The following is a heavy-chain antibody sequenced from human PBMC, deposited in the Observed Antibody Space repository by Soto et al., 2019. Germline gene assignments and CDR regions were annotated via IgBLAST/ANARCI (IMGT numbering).Heavy chain of an antibody. J-gene: IGHJ1*01. CDR2: ISGSGGST. CDR1: GFTFSSYA. D-gene: IGHD2-15*01. Sequence: GGSLRLSCAASGFTFSSYAMSWVRQAPGKGLEWVSAISGSGGSTYYADSVKGRFTISRDNSKNTLYLQMNSLRAEDTAVYYCAKDPTGYCSGGSCYSEYFQHWGQGTLVTVSS. CDR3: AKDPTGYCSGGSCYSEYFQH. V-gene: IGHV3-23*01.